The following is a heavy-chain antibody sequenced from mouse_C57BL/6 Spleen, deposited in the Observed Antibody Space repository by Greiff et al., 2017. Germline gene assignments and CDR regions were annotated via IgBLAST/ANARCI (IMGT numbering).Heavy chain of an antibody. CDR1: GYAFSSSW. CDR2: IYPGDGDT. Sequence: VKLQQSGPELVKPGASVKISCKASGYAFSSSWMNWVKQRPGKGLEWIGRIYPGDGDTNYNGKFKGKATLTADKSSSTAYMQLSSLTSEDSAVHFCARGGGSSYGFDYWGQGTTLTVSS. J-gene: IGHJ2*01. V-gene: IGHV1-82*01. D-gene: IGHD1-1*01. CDR3: ARGGGSSYGFDY.